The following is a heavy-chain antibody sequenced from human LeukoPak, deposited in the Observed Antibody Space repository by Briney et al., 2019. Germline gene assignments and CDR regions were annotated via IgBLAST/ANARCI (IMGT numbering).Heavy chain of an antibody. CDR2: LSSSGRTI. J-gene: IGHJ6*03. CDR1: VFTFSTYY. D-gene: IGHD6-6*01. V-gene: IGHV3-48*04. Sequence: GRSLRLSCAASVFTFSTYYMICVREARGKGLECVSYLSSSGRTIYYADSVKGRFTISRDNAKNSLYRQMNSVRAEDTPVYYCARADSSIAARPSRSAIFNYYYYMDVWGKGTTVTVSS. CDR3: ARADSSIAARPSRSAIFNYYYYMDV.